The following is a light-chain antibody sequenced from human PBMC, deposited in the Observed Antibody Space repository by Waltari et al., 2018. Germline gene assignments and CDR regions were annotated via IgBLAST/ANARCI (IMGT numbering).Light chain of an antibody. V-gene: IGKV3-20*01. CDR3: QKYGTLPAT. CDR1: QRVSKY. J-gene: IGKJ1*01. CDR2: DAS. Sequence: EIVLTQSPGTLSLSTGERATLSCRASQRVSKYLAWYQQKPGQAPRLLIYDASTRATGIPDRFSGSGLGTDFSLTISRLEPEDFAVYYCQKYGTLPATFGQGTKVQMK.